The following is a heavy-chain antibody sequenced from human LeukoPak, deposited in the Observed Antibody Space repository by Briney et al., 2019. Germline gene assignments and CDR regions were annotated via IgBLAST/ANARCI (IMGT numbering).Heavy chain of an antibody. CDR1: GYSISSGYY. CDR3: ARGQASNFDY. Sequence: TSETLSLTCFVSGYSISSGYYWGWIRQPPGKGLEWLGSIYHTGSTYYNPSLKSRVTILVDTSKNQFSLKLSSVTAADTALYYCARGQASNFDYWGQGTLVTVSS. CDR2: IYHTGST. V-gene: IGHV4-38-2*02. J-gene: IGHJ4*02.